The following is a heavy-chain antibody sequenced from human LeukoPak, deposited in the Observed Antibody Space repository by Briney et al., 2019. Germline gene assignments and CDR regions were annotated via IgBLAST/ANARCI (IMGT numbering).Heavy chain of an antibody. CDR3: ASGRIQLWPNFDY. CDR2: INHSGST. D-gene: IGHD5-18*01. J-gene: IGHJ4*02. V-gene: IGHV4-34*01. CDR1: GGSFSGYY. Sequence: SETLSLTCAVYGGSFSGYYWSWIRQPPGKGLEWIGEINHSGSTNYNPSLKSRVTISVDTSKNQFSLKLSSVTAADTAVYYCASGRIQLWPNFDYWGQGTLVTVSS.